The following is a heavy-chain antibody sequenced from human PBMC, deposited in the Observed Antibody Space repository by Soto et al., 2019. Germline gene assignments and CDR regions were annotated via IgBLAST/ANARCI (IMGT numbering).Heavy chain of an antibody. CDR3: AKGVTIFGVVIPYFDY. CDR1: GFTFSSYA. D-gene: IGHD3-3*01. J-gene: IGHJ4*02. Sequence: PGGSLRLSCAASGFTFSSYAMSWVRQAPGKGLEWVSAISGRGGSTYYADSVKGRFTISRDNSKSTLYLQMNSLRAEDTAVYYCAKGVTIFGVVIPYFDYWGQGTLVTVSS. CDR2: ISGRGGST. V-gene: IGHV3-23*01.